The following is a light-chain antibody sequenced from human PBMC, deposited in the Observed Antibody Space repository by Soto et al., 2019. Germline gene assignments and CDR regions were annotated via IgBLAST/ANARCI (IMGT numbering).Light chain of an antibody. J-gene: IGKJ2*01. CDR1: QSISSW. CDR3: QVYHSYSST. V-gene: IGKV1-5*03. Sequence: IQMTQSPSALSASVGDRVTITCRASQSISSWLAWCQQKTGKAPNLLFYKAPNLESGVLPWFSASGSGTKFTHIITSLQPDDFAIYYCQVYHSYSSTFGQGTKLEIK. CDR2: KAP.